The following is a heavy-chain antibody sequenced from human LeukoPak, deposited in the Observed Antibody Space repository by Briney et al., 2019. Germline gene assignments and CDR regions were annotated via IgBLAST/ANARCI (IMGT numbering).Heavy chain of an antibody. D-gene: IGHD1-26*01. CDR2: IIPIFGTA. J-gene: IGHJ6*03. V-gene: IGHV1-69*13. CDR3: ARVDGIKGRPYYYYYMDV. CDR1: GGTFSSYA. Sequence: SVKVSCKASGGTFSSYAISWVRQAPGQGLEWMGGIIPIFGTANYAQKFQGRVTITADESTSTAYMELSSLRSEDTAVYYCARVDGIKGRPYYYYYMDVWGKGTTVTVSS.